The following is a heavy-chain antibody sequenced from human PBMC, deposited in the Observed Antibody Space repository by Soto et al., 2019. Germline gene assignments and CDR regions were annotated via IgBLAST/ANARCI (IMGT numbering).Heavy chain of an antibody. D-gene: IGHD5-18*01. V-gene: IGHV3-23*01. CDR2: ISGSGGST. CDR3: AKFEYCYGLWYYGMDV. CDR1: GFTFSSYA. J-gene: IGHJ6*02. Sequence: EVQLLECGGGLVQPGGSLRLSCAASGFTFSSYAMSWVRQAPGKGLEWVSAISGSGGSTYYADSVKGRFTISRDNSKNTLYLQMNSLRAEDTAVYYCAKFEYCYGLWYYGMDVWGQGTTVTVSS.